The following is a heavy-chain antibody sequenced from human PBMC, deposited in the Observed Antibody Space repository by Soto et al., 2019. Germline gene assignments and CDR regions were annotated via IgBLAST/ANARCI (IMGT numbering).Heavy chain of an antibody. CDR1: GFTFSSYS. V-gene: IGHV3-21*01. D-gene: IGHD3-16*02. J-gene: IGHJ3*02. Sequence: XGSLRLSCSASGFTFSSYSMNWVRQAPGKGLEWVSSISSSSSYIYYADSVKGRFTISRDNAKNSLYLQMNSLRAEDTAVYYCARHRDYVWGSYRNHAFDIWGQGTLVTVSS. CDR3: ARHRDYVWGSYRNHAFDI. CDR2: ISSSSSYI.